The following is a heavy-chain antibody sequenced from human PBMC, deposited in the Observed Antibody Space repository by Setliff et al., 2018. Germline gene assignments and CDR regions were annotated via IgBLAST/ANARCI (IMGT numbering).Heavy chain of an antibody. J-gene: IGHJ4*02. CDR1: GGSISSHY. CDR2: IYYSGST. CDR3: TVYNTGSSKDHY. V-gene: IGHV4-59*11. Sequence: PSETLSLTCIVSGGSISSHYWSWIRQPPGKGLEWIGSIYYSGSTNYNPSLKSRVTISVDTSMNQVSLKLSSVTAADTAVYYCTVYNTGSSKDHYWGQGTPVTVS. D-gene: IGHD2-8*02.